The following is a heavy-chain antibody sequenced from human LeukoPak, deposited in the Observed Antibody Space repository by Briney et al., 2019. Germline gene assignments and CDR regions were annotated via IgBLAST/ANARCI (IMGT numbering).Heavy chain of an antibody. CDR3: ARSWGGAAPFDY. J-gene: IGHJ4*02. Sequence: SQTLSLTCAISGDSVCSDSAAWNWIRQSPSRGLEWLGRTYYRSKWFNTYAVSVKSRITINPDTSKNQFSLQLNSVSPEDTAIYYCARSWGGAAPFDYWGQGTQVTVSS. D-gene: IGHD3-16*01. V-gene: IGHV6-1*01. CDR2: TYYRSKWFN. CDR1: GDSVCSDSAA.